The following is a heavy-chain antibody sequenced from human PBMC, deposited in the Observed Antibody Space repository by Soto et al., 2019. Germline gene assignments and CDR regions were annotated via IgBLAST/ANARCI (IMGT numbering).Heavy chain of an antibody. CDR3: ARKGFITMVRGVVAGGFDY. Sequence: SETLSLTCTVSGGSISSSSYYWGWIRQPPGKGLEWIGSIYYSGSTYYNPSLKSRVTISVDTSKNQFSLKLSSVTAADTAVYYCARKGFITMVRGVVAGGFDYWGQGTLVTVSS. CDR2: IYYSGST. J-gene: IGHJ4*02. D-gene: IGHD3-10*01. V-gene: IGHV4-39*01. CDR1: GGSISSSSYY.